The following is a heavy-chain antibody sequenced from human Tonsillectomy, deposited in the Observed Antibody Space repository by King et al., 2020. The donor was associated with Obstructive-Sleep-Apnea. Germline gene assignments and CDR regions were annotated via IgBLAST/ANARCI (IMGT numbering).Heavy chain of an antibody. D-gene: IGHD3-10*01. J-gene: IGHJ5*02. CDR2: VYNGRSN. CDR3: AKDASGTYYNWFDP. Sequence: VQLQESGPGLVKPSETLSLTCTVFGGPIGNYYWSWVRQPPGKGLEWIGFVYNGRSNIYNPSLMSRVTISVDTSKNQFSLRLTSVTAADAAVYYCAKDASGTYYNWFDPWGQGIPVTVSS. V-gene: IGHV4-59*01. CDR1: GGPIGNYY.